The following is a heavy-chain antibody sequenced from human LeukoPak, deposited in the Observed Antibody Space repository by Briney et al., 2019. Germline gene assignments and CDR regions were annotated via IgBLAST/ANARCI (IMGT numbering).Heavy chain of an antibody. CDR1: GGSFSGYY. D-gene: IGHD3-9*01. V-gene: IGHV4-34*01. J-gene: IGHJ5*02. CDR2: INHSGST. Sequence: SSETLSPTCAVYGGSFSGYYWSWIRQPPGKGLEWIGEINHSGSTNYNPSLKSRVTISVDTSKNQFSLKLSSVTAADTAVYYCARHRRKMFYDILNGLGGVPNWFDPWGQGTLVTVSS. CDR3: ARHRRKMFYDILNGLGGVPNWFDP.